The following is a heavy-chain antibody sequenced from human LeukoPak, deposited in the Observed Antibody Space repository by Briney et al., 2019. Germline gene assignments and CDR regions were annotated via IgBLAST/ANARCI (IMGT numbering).Heavy chain of an antibody. V-gene: IGHV4-34*01. CDR2: INHSGST. J-gene: IGHJ5*02. CDR1: GGSFSGYY. Sequence: SETLSLTCAVYGGSFSGYYWSWIRQPPGKGLEWIGEINHSGSTNYNPSLKSRLIISVDTSKNQFSLKLSSMTAADTAVYYCARLGGAAAGGGAIFDPWGQGTLVTVSS. CDR3: ARLGGAAAGGGAIFDP. D-gene: IGHD6-13*01.